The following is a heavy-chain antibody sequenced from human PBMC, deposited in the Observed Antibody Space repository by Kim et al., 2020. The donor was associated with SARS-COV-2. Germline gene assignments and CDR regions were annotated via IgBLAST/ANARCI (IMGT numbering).Heavy chain of an antibody. CDR3: AAGLKHYYYYMDV. D-gene: IGHD1-1*01. V-gene: IGHV3-48*03. J-gene: IGHJ6*03. Sequence: YAGSVKGRFTISRDDDKNALYLQMSSLRAENTAVYYCAAGLKHYYYYMDVWGKGTAVTVS.